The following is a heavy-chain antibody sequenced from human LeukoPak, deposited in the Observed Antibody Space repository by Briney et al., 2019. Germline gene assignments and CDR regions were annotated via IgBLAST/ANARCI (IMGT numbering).Heavy chain of an antibody. D-gene: IGHD3-10*01. V-gene: IGHV4-59*08. CDR2: IYYSGTT. J-gene: IGHJ3*02. Sequence: SETLSLTCTVSGGSISSFYWSWFRQPPGKGLEWIGYIYYSGTTTYNPSLKSRVTLSIDMSKKQFSLKLSSVTAADTAVYYCARRRGDYGSGELNIWGQGTMVTVSS. CDR1: GGSISSFY. CDR3: ARRRGDYGSGELNI.